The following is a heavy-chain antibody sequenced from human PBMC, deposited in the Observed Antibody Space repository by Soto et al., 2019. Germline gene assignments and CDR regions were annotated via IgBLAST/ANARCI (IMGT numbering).Heavy chain of an antibody. Sequence: QVQLQESGPGLVKPSETLSLTCTVSGGSISSYYWSWIRQPPGKGPEWIGYIYYSGSTNYNPSLKSRVTISVDTSKNQFSLKLSSVTAADTAVYYCARDSRTMRYYYYYYYMDVWGKGTTVTVSS. J-gene: IGHJ6*03. CDR3: ARDSRTMRYYYYYYYMDV. D-gene: IGHD2-8*01. V-gene: IGHV4-59*01. CDR1: GGSISSYY. CDR2: IYYSGST.